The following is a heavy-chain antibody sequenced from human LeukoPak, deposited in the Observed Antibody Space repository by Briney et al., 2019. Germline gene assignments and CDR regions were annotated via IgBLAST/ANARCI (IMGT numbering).Heavy chain of an antibody. Sequence: GGSLRLSCAASGFTFSNYWMHWVRQVPGKGLVWVSRSDGGGSSTSYADSVKGRFSISRDNAKSILYLQMNSLRAEDTAVYYCARGPGSSGGAYVGDYWGHGTLVTVSS. CDR3: ARGPGSSGGAYVGDY. V-gene: IGHV3-74*01. J-gene: IGHJ4*01. CDR2: SDGGGSST. D-gene: IGHD3-22*01. CDR1: GFTFSNYW.